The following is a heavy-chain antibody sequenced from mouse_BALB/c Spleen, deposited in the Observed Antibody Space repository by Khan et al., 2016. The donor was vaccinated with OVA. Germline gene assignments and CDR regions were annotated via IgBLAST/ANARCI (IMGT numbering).Heavy chain of an antibody. D-gene: IGHD2-14*01. CDR3: ARGYDFVDS. Sequence: VQLQQSGPDLVKPGASVKLSCKASGYSFTLYYMSWVKQSHGKSLEWIGRVNPNTDNINYNQEFKGKAILTVDKSSNTAYMELRSLTSEDSAVYFCARGYDFVDSWGHGSLVTVSA. V-gene: IGHV1-26*01. CDR2: VNPNTDNI. J-gene: IGHJ3*01. CDR1: GYSFTLYY.